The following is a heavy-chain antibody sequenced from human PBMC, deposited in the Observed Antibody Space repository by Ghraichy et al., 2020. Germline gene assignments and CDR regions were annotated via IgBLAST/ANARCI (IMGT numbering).Heavy chain of an antibody. CDR2: IWYDGSNK. J-gene: IGHJ6*02. Sequence: GGSLRLSCAASGFTFSSYGMHWVRQAPGKGLEWVAVIWYDGSNKYYADSVKGRFTISRDNSKNTLYLQINSLRAEDTAVYYCARGAGGHCTNGVCYGDYYYGMDVWGQGTTVTVSS. D-gene: IGHD2-8*01. CDR3: ARGAGGHCTNGVCYGDYYYGMDV. V-gene: IGHV3-33*01. CDR1: GFTFSSYG.